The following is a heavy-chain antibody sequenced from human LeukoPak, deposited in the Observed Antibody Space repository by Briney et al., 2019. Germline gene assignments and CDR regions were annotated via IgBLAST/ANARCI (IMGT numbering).Heavy chain of an antibody. J-gene: IGHJ3*02. Sequence: GGSLRLSCAASEFTFSNYWMTWVRQAPGKGLEWVANIKQDGSKKHYLDSVEGRFTISRDDAKNSVYLQMNSLRAEDTAVYYCARGGSSGWLALLGAFDIWGQGTMVTVSS. D-gene: IGHD6-19*01. CDR3: ARGGSSGWLALLGAFDI. CDR1: EFTFSNYW. V-gene: IGHV3-7*01. CDR2: IKQDGSKK.